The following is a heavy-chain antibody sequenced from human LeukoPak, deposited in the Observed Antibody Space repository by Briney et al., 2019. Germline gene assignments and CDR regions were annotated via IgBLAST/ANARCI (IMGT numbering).Heavy chain of an antibody. J-gene: IGHJ4*02. Sequence: GGSLRLSCAASGFTFSSYGMHWVRQAPGKGLEWVAFVRSDGSIEYYADSVKGRFTISRDNSKNTLYLQMNSLRAEDSAVYYCAKDLGTLISGTYYYYFDYWGQGTLVTVSS. CDR1: GFTFSSYG. D-gene: IGHD3-10*01. CDR3: AKDLGTLISGTYYYYFDY. CDR2: VRSDGSIE. V-gene: IGHV3-30*02.